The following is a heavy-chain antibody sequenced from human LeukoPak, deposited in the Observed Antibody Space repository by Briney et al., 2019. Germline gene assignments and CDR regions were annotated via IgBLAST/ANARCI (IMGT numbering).Heavy chain of an antibody. V-gene: IGHV3-33*03. CDR3: ATEYSSSSRGSFDY. J-gene: IGHJ4*02. Sequence: PGGSLRLSCAASGFTFSSYGMHWVRQAPGKGLEWVAVIWYDGSNKYYADSVKGRFTISRDNAKNSLYLQMSSLRAEDTAVYYCATEYSSSSRGSFDYWGQGTLVTVSS. CDR2: IWYDGSNK. D-gene: IGHD6-6*01. CDR1: GFTFSSYG.